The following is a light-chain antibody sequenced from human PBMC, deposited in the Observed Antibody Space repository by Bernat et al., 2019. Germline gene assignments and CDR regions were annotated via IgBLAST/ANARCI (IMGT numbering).Light chain of an antibody. CDR2: EVN. CDR1: SNDVGKYNL. V-gene: IGLV2-23*02. J-gene: IGLJ3*02. CDR3: CSYAGSSTLV. Sequence: QSALTQPASVSGSPGQSITISCTGTSNDVGKYNLVSWYQQYPGKAPKVMIFEVNKRPSGVSIRFSGSKSGNTASLTISGLQAEDEADYHCCSYAGSSTLVFGVGTKLTVL.